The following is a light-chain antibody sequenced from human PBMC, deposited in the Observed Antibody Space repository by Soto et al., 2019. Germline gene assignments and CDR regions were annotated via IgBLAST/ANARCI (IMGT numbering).Light chain of an antibody. CDR1: SSNIGSNY. J-gene: IGLJ1*01. V-gene: IGLV1-47*01. CDR2: RNN. Sequence: QSVLTQPPSASGTPGQRVTISCSGSSSNIGSNYVYWYQQLPGTAPKLIIYRNNQRPSGVPGRCSASNSVTSASLSTSRLRSEDEADYYCAAWNDSLGTCLFITGTEPTAL. CDR3: AAWNDSLGTCL.